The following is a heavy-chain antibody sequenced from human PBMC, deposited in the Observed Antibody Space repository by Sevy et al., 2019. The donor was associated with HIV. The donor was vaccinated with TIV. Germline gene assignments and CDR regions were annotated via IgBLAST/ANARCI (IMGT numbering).Heavy chain of an antibody. V-gene: IGHV4-39*01. CDR3: ARRAVHGEGRSFDI. D-gene: IGHD1-1*01. Sequence: SETLSLTCAVSGDSLTVGSYYWGWIRQPPGEGLEWIGNIFYTGIVAYNPSLQSRVTISVDTSKNQFSLELKSVTAADTAAYSRARRAVHGEGRSFDIWGPGTTVTVSS. J-gene: IGHJ3*02. CDR2: IFYTGIV. CDR1: GDSLTVGSYY.